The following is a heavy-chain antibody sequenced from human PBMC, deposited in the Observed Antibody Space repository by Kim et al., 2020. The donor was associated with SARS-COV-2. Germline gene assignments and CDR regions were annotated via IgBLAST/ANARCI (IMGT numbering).Heavy chain of an antibody. CDR1: GFTFSSYW. Sequence: GGSLRLSCAASGFTFSSYWMSWVRQAPGKGLEWVANIKQDGSEKYYVDSVKGRFTISRDNAKNSLYLQMNSLRAEDTAVYYCARDNGGAIFGGGDNWFDPGAREPWSPSPQ. J-gene: IGHJ5*02. D-gene: IGHD3-3*01. CDR2: IKQDGSEK. CDR3: ARDNGGAIFGGGDNWFDP. V-gene: IGHV3-7*01.